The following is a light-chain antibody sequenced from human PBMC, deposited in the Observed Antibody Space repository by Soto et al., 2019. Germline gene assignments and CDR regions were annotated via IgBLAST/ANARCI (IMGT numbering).Light chain of an antibody. Sequence: QSLLTQPPSVSGAPGQRVTISCTGSSCNIGAGYDVHWYQQLPGTAPKLLIYGNSNRPSGVPDRFSGSKSGTSASLAITGLQAEDEADYYCQSYDSSLSGSKFGGGTKLTVL. V-gene: IGLV1-40*01. CDR1: SCNIGAGYD. J-gene: IGLJ2*01. CDR3: QSYDSSLSGSK. CDR2: GNS.